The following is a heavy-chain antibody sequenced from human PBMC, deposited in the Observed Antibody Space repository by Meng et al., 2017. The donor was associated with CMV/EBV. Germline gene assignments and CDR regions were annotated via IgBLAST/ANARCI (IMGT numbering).Heavy chain of an antibody. CDR3: TRAKVVVPAANYKENYFDY. D-gene: IGHD2-2*01. CDR2: IRSKAYGGTT. Sequence: GESLKISCTASGFTFGDYAMRWVRQAPGKGLEWVGFIRSKAYGGTTEYAASVKGRFTISRDEYKSIAYLQMNSLKTEDTAVYYCTRAKVVVPAANYKENYFDYWGQGTLVTVSS. V-gene: IGHV3-49*04. CDR1: GFTFGDYA. J-gene: IGHJ4*02.